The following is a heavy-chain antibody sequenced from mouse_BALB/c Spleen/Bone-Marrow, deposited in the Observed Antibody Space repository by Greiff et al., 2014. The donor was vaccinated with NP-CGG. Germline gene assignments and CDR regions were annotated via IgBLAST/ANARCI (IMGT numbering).Heavy chain of an antibody. CDR1: GFTFSSYA. J-gene: IGHJ4*01. Sequence: EVKLMESGGGLVKPGESLKLSCAASGFTFSSYAMSWVRQTPEKRLEWVASISSGGSTYYPDSVKGRFTISRDNARNILYLQMSSLRSEDTAMYYCARVTTATGVDYWGQGTSVTVSS. CDR3: ARVTTATGVDY. V-gene: IGHV5-6-5*01. D-gene: IGHD1-2*01. CDR2: ISSGGST.